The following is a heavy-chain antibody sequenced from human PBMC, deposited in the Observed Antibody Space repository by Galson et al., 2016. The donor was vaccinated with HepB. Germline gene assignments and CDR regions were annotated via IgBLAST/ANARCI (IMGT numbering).Heavy chain of an antibody. CDR2: IFWDDEK. J-gene: IGHJ2*01. V-gene: IGHV2-5*02. D-gene: IGHD2-15*01. CDR3: ANRGGLLPYWYFDF. Sequence: PALVKPTQTLTLTCTFSGFSLSASGVAVGWIRQPPGKALEWLALIFWDDEKLYSPSLQTRLTITKDTSKKQVVLTMTNMAPADTATYYCANRGGLLPYWYFDFWGRGTLVAVSS. CDR1: GFSLSASGVA.